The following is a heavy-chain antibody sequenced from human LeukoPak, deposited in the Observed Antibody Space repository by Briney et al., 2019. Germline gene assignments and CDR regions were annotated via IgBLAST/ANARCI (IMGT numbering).Heavy chain of an antibody. CDR3: AKATREATLASFFGY. CDR2: VSSGGGSI. V-gene: IGHV3-23*01. J-gene: IGHJ4*02. Sequence: SGGSLRLSCAASGFTFSSYAMIWVRQAPGKGLEWVSSVSSGGGSIYYADSVKGRFTISRDISKSTVYPQMNSLRVEDTAVYYCAKATREATLASFFGYWGQGTLVTVSS. D-gene: IGHD3-10*01. CDR1: GFTFSSYA.